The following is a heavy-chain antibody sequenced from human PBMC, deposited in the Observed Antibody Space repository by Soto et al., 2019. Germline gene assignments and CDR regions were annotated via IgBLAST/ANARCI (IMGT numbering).Heavy chain of an antibody. Sequence: QVQLVESGGGVVQPGRSLRLSCAASGFTFSSYGMHWVRQAPGKGLEWVAVISYDGSNKYYADSVKGRFTISRDNSKNTLYLKMNSLRAEDTAVYYCAKEYRYYYASSGSYYFASWGQGTLVTASS. D-gene: IGHD3-22*01. CDR1: GFTFSSYG. CDR2: ISYDGSNK. J-gene: IGHJ4*02. CDR3: AKEYRYYYASSGSYYFAS. V-gene: IGHV3-30*18.